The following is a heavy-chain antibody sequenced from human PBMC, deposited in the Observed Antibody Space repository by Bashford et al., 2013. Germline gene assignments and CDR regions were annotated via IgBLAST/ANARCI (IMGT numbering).Heavy chain of an antibody. J-gene: IGHJ4*02. CDR3: ARGEVAKRILGRSSCHLGVHFDY. V-gene: IGHV1-2*02. D-gene: IGHD2-2*01. CDR2: INPDSGDT. Sequence: WVRQAPGQGPEWMGWINPDSGDTNLAQKFQGRVTMIKDTSITTVHMHLNKLTSDDTAVYFCARGEVAKRILGRSSCHLGVHFDYWGQGTLVTVSS.